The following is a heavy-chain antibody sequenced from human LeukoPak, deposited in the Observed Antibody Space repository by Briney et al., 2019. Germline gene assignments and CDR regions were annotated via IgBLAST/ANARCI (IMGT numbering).Heavy chain of an antibody. V-gene: IGHV3-53*01. Sequence: GGSLRLSCAASGFTVSSNYMSWVRQAPGKGLEWVSIIYSGGSTFHADSVKGRFTISRDNSKNTLYLQMNSLRAEDTAVYYCARGGSYLSAYIWGQGTMVTVSS. CDR2: IYSGGST. J-gene: IGHJ3*02. CDR3: ARGGSYLSAYI. D-gene: IGHD1-26*01. CDR1: GFTVSSNY.